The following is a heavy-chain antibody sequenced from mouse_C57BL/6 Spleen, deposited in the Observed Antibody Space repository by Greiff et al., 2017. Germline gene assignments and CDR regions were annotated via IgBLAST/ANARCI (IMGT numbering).Heavy chain of an antibody. V-gene: IGHV1-78*01. CDR3: AKEARDSSGYWFAY. CDR2: IYPRDGST. CDR1: GYTFTDHT. Sequence: VHLVESDAELVKPGASVKISCKVSGYTFTDHTIHWMKQRPEQGLEWIGYIYPRDGSTKYNEKFKGKATLTADKSSSTAYMQLNSLTSEDSAVYFCAKEARDSSGYWFAYWGQGTLVTVSA. J-gene: IGHJ3*01. D-gene: IGHD3-2*02.